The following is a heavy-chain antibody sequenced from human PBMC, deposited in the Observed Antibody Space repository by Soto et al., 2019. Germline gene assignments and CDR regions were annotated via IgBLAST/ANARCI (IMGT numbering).Heavy chain of an antibody. CDR2: INPNSGGT. V-gene: IGHV1-2*02. CDR1: GYTFTGYY. J-gene: IGHJ6*02. Sequence: ASVKVSCKASGYTFTGYYMHWVRQAPGQGLEWMGWINPNSGGTNYAQKFQGRVTMTRDTSISTAYMELSRLRSDDTAVYYCARDLNWSYVLHGMDVWGQGTTVTVSS. CDR3: ARDLNWSYVLHGMDV. D-gene: IGHD1-7*01.